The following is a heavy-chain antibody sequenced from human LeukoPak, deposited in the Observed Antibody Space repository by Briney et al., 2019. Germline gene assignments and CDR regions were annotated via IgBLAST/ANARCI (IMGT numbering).Heavy chain of an antibody. V-gene: IGHV1-18*01. J-gene: IGHJ6*03. CDR3: ARDLQSFYYYYMVV. CDR2: ISAYNGNT. Sequence: ASVKVSCKAAGYAFTSYGISSVRQAPGQGLEWMGWISAYNGNTNYAQKLQGRVTMTTDTSTSTAYMELRSLRSDDTAVYYCARDLQSFYYYYMVVWGKWTTVTVSS. CDR1: GYAFTSYG.